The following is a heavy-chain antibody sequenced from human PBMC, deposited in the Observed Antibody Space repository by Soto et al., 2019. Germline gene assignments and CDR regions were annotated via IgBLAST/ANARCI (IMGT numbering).Heavy chain of an antibody. J-gene: IGHJ4*02. D-gene: IGHD2-2*01. CDR1: GFSLTSGGVG. CDR2: IYGDDDK. V-gene: IGHV2-5*02. CDR3: AHPHAATWLFDY. Sequence: QITLKESGPTLVKPTQTLTLTCTFSGFSLTSGGVGVAWIRQPPGKAPERLALIYGDDDKRFRPSLKNRLSITRDNSRNEVVLTMTKMDPVDTATFFCAHPHAATWLFDYWGTGILVTVSP.